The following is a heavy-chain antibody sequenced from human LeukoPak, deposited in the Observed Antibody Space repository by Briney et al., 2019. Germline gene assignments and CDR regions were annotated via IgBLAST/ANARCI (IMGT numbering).Heavy chain of an antibody. J-gene: IGHJ3*02. CDR1: GFIFTSYW. V-gene: IGHV3-7*01. Sequence: GGSLTLSCAASGFIFTSYWMSWVRQAPGKGLEGVADIKQNGSTKYYVDSVRGLFTISRDNAKNSLYLQMNILTADDTAVYYCAGSWSPYDAFDIWGQGTMVSVSS. CDR2: IKQNGSTK. CDR3: AGSWSPYDAFDI. D-gene: IGHD6-13*01.